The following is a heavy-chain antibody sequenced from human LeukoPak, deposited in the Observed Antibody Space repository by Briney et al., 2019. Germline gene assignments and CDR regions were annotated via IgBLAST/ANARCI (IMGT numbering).Heavy chain of an antibody. D-gene: IGHD2-8*01. V-gene: IGHV3-74*01. CDR2: INSDGSST. CDR3: ARGLTVTNDYFDY. Sequence: GGSLRLSCAAPGFTFSSYWMHWVRQVPGKGLVWVSRINSDGSSTSYADSVKGRFTISRDNAKSTLYLQMNSLRAEDTAVYYCARGLTVTNDYFDYWGQGTLVAVSS. CDR1: GFTFSSYW. J-gene: IGHJ4*02.